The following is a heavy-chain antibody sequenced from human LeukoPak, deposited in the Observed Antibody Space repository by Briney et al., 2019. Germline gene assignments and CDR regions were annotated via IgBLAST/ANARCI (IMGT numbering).Heavy chain of an antibody. J-gene: IGHJ4*02. CDR2: ISWNSGSI. CDR1: GFTFDDYA. V-gene: IGHV3-9*01. CDR3: AKGRSPYSGYDFDY. D-gene: IGHD5-12*01. Sequence: GGSLRLSCAASGFTFDDYAMHWVRQAPGEGLEWVSGISWNSGSIGYADSVKGRFTISRDNAKNSLYLQMNSLRAEDTALYYCAKGRSPYSGYDFDYWGQGTLVTVSS.